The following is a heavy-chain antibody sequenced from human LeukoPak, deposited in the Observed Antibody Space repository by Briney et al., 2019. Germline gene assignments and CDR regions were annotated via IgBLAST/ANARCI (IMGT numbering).Heavy chain of an antibody. V-gene: IGHV3-23*01. CDR1: GFTFSSYS. D-gene: IGHD5-12*01. J-gene: IGHJ4*02. CDR2: ISGSGGST. Sequence: PGGSLRLSCAASGFTFSSYSMNWVRQAPGKGLEWVSAISGSGGSTYYADSVKGRFTISRDNSKNTLYLQMNSLRAEDTAVYYCAKEQGGWLRYPTFDYWGQGTLVTVSS. CDR3: AKEQGGWLRYPTFDY.